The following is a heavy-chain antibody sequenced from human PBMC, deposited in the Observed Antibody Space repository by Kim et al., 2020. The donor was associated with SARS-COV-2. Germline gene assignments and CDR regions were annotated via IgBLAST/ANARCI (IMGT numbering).Heavy chain of an antibody. CDR3: ASDDHY. CDR2: IYDGGTT. D-gene: IGHD3-10*01. Sequence: GGSLRLSCAGSGLTVSGNYMSWVRQAPGKGLEWVSVIYDGGTTNYADSVKGRFTISRDNSKNTLYLQMNSLCAEDTAVYYCASDDHYWGQGTLVTVSS. CDR1: GLTVSGNY. J-gene: IGHJ4*02. V-gene: IGHV3-53*01.